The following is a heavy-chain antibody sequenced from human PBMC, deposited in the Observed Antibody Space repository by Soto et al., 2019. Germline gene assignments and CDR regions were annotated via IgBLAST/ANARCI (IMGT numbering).Heavy chain of an antibody. Sequence: QLQLQESGPGLVKPSETLSLTCTVSGGSISSSSYKWGWIRQPPGKSLEWIGNIFYSGSTYYNPSLKSRVTWSVDTSKNQSSLTLSAVTAADTAVDYCARYAAVAGILDYWGQGTLVTVSS. CDR2: IFYSGST. CDR1: GGSISSSSYK. V-gene: IGHV4-39*01. J-gene: IGHJ4*02. D-gene: IGHD6-19*01. CDR3: ARYAAVAGILDY.